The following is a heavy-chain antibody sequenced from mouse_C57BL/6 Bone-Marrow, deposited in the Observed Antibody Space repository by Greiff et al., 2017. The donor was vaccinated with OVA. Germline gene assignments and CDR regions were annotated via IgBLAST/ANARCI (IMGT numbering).Heavy chain of an antibody. J-gene: IGHJ4*01. CDR1: GFSLTSYG. D-gene: IGHD1-1*02. Sequence: VHLVESGPGLVQPSQSLSITCTVSGFSLTSYGVHWVRQSPGKGLEWLGVIWRGGSTDYTAAFMSRLSITKDNSKSQVFFKMNSLQADDTAIYYCAKKELLWYAMDYWGQGTSVTVSS. V-gene: IGHV2-5*01. CDR2: IWRGGST. CDR3: AKKELLWYAMDY.